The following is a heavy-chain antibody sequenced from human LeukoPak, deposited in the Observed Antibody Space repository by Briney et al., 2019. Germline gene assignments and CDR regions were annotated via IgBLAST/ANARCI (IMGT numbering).Heavy chain of an antibody. D-gene: IGHD2-2*01. J-gene: IGHJ3*02. CDR1: GFTFSSYW. CDR2: ISGDGSSI. Sequence: GGSLRLSCAASGFTFSSYWMHWVRQAPGKGLVWVSRISGDGSSITYADAVKGRFTISRDNAKNTLYLQMSSLRAEDTAVYYCARRGLVPAFDIWGQGTMVTVAS. CDR3: ARRGLVPAFDI. V-gene: IGHV3-74*01.